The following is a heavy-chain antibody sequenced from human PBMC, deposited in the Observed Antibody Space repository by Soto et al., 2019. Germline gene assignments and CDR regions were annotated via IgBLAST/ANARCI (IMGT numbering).Heavy chain of an antibody. CDR3: ARAGVRGVITPGDVYYMDV. D-gene: IGHD3-10*01. Sequence: ASVKVSCKASGGTFSSYTISWVRQAPGQGLEWMGRIIPILGIANYAQKFQGRVTITADKSTSTAYMELSSLRSEDTAVYYCARAGVRGVITPGDVYYMDVWGKGTTVTVSS. CDR1: GGTFSSYT. J-gene: IGHJ6*03. V-gene: IGHV1-69*02. CDR2: IIPILGIA.